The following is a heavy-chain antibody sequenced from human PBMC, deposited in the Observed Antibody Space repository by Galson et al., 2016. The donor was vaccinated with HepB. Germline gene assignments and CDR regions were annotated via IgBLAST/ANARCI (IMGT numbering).Heavy chain of an antibody. V-gene: IGHV3-23*01. D-gene: IGHD6-13*01. Sequence: ALRLSCAAAGFTFSNSAMNWVRQAPGQGLKWVSDISVSGASTYYADAVKGRFPVTRDNSRNTLYLQMNSLRADDTAVYYCAKAGAGSWHTRVLKVSYGLDVWGQGTTVTVSS. CDR1: GFTFSNSA. CDR2: ISVSGAST. CDR3: AKAGAGSWHTRVLKVSYGLDV. J-gene: IGHJ6*02.